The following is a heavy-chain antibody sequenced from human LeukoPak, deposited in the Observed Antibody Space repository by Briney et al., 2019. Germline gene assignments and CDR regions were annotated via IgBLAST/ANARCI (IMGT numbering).Heavy chain of an antibody. J-gene: IGHJ5*02. V-gene: IGHV3-7*01. CDR3: ARDVGYYDTPQWFDP. Sequence: GGSLRLSCAVSGFTFSRYWMSWVRQAPGKGLEWVANIKQDGSDQYYVDSVKGRFTISRDNAKNSLFLQMNSLRAEDTAVYYCARDVGYYDTPQWFDPWGQGTLVTVSS. CDR2: IKQDGSDQ. CDR1: GFTFSRYW. D-gene: IGHD3-22*01.